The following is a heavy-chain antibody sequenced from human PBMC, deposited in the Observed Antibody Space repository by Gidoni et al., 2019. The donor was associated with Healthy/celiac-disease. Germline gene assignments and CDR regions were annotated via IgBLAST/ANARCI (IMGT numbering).Heavy chain of an antibody. V-gene: IGHV3-21*01. D-gene: IGHD2-2*01. CDR3: ARLPGGSYRDFDY. CDR1: GFTFSSYS. J-gene: IGHJ4*02. Sequence: EVQLVESGGGLVKPGGSLRLSCAASGFTFSSYSMNWVRQAPGKGLEWVSSISSSSRYIYYADSVKGRFTISRDNAKNSLYLQMNSLRAEDTAVYYCARLPGGSYRDFDYWGQGTLVTVSS. CDR2: ISSSSRYI.